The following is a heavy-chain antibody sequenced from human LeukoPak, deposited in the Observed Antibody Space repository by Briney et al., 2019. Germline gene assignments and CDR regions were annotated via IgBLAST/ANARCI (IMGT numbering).Heavy chain of an antibody. CDR2: IDPSGGSA. J-gene: IGHJ3*02. CDR3: AVYCSGGSCSWAYDVSDI. CDR1: GYTFITYF. D-gene: IGHD2-15*01. Sequence: ASVKVSCKASGYTFITYFVHWVRQAPGQGLEWMGVIDPSGGSATYAQKFQGRVTMSTDTSTTTVYMELNSLTSEDTAVYFCAVYCSGGSCSWAYDVSDIWGQGTMVTISS. V-gene: IGHV1-46*01.